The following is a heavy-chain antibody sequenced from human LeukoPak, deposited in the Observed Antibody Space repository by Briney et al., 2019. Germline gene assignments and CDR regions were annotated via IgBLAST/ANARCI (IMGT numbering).Heavy chain of an antibody. D-gene: IGHD3-9*01. CDR2: ISGSGGST. J-gene: IGHJ4*02. CDR1: GFTFSSYA. Sequence: PGGSLRLSCAASGFTFSSYAMSWVRQAPGKGLEWVSAISGSGGSTYYADSVEGRFTISRDNSKNTLYLQMNSLRAEDTAVYYCAKDLKGLRYFDWLLHAFLYDYWGQGTLVTVSS. V-gene: IGHV3-23*01. CDR3: AKDLKGLRYFDWLLHAFLYDY.